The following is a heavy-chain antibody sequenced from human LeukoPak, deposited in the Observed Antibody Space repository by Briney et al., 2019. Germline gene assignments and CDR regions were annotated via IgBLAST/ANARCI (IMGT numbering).Heavy chain of an antibody. Sequence: SETLSLTCTVSGDSSSNSIYYWGWIRQPPGKGLEWIGSIDYGGNTYYNPSLKSRATISIDTSKNQFTLKLSSVTAADTAVYYCAREYTLYRSGWFLDYWGQGTVVTVSS. J-gene: IGHJ4*02. CDR3: AREYTLYRSGWFLDY. CDR1: GDSSSNSIYY. V-gene: IGHV4-39*06. D-gene: IGHD6-19*01. CDR2: IDYGGNT.